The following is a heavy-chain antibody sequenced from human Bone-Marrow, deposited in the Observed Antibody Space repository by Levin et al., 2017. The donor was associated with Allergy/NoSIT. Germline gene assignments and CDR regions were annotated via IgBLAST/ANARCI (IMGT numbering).Heavy chain of an antibody. CDR3: AKETGYASRRDFDY. Sequence: SCAASGFTFSSYGMHWVRQAPGKGLECVAVISYDGSNKYYADSVKGRFTVSRDNSKNTLYLQMNSLRAEDTAVYYCAKETGYASRRDFDYWGQGTLVTVSS. CDR1: GFTFSSYG. J-gene: IGHJ4*02. D-gene: IGHD6-13*01. CDR2: ISYDGSNK. V-gene: IGHV3-30*18.